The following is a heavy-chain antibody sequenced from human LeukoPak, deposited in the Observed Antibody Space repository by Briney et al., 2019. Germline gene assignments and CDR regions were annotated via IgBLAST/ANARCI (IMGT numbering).Heavy chain of an antibody. CDR3: ARSTSQGFDY. CDR2: FKTDGSTT. V-gene: IGHV3-74*01. Sequence: GGSLRLSCAASGFTFNSYWMHWVRQAPGKGLVWVSLFKTDGSTTRYADSVKGRFTIPRDNAKNTLYLQMNSLRAEDTAVYYCARSTSQGFDYWGQGTPVIVSS. CDR1: GFTFNSYW. J-gene: IGHJ4*02.